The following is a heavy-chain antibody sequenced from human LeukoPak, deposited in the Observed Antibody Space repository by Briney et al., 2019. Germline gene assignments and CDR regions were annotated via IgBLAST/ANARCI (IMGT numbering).Heavy chain of an antibody. CDR1: GGSFSGYY. D-gene: IGHD2-2*01. J-gene: IGHJ4*02. CDR3: ARAPGRPAAVFDY. CDR2: INHSGST. Sequence: SETLSLTCAVYGGSFSGYYWSWIRQPPGKGLEWIGEINHSGSTNYNPSLKSRVTISVDTSKNQFSLKLSSVTAADTAVYYCARAPGRPAAVFDYWGQGTLVTVSS. V-gene: IGHV4-34*01.